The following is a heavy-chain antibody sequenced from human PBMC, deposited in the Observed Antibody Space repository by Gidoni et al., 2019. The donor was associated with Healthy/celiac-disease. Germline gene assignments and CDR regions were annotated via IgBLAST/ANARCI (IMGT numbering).Heavy chain of an antibody. J-gene: IGHJ4*02. V-gene: IGHV3-9*01. CDR2: ISWNSGSI. D-gene: IGHD5-18*01. CDR3: AKTSMARYYFDY. CDR1: GFTFDDYA. Sequence: EVHLVESGGGLVQPGRSLRPSCAASGFTFDDYAMHWVRQAPGKGLEWVSGISWNSGSIGYADSVKGRFTISRDNAKNSLYLQMNSLRAEDTALYYCAKTSMARYYFDYWGQGTLVTVSS.